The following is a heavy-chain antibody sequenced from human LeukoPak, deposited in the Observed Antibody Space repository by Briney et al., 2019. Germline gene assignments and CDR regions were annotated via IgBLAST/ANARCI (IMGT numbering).Heavy chain of an antibody. CDR2: MNPNSGNT. V-gene: IGHV1-8*03. CDR1: GYTFTSYD. J-gene: IGHJ3*02. CDR3: WVSMVRGALDAFDI. Sequence: GASVKVSCKASGYTFTSYDINWVRQATGQGLGWMGWMNPNSGNTGYAQKFQGRGTITRTTSISTAYMELSSLRSEDTAVYYCWVSMVRGALDAFDIWGQGTMVTVSS. D-gene: IGHD3-10*01.